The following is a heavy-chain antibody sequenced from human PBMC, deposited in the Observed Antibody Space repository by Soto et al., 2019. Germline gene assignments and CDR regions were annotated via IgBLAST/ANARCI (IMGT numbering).Heavy chain of an antibody. CDR2: IWYDGSNK. V-gene: IGHV3-33*01. J-gene: IGHJ3*02. CDR3: ARETHYGGQSRDI. Sequence: QVQLVESGGGVVQPGRSLRLSCAASGFTFSSYGMHWVRQAPGKGLEWVAVIWYDGSNKYYADSVKGRFTISRDNSKNTLYLQMNSLRAEDTAVYYCARETHYGGQSRDIWGQGTMVTVSS. D-gene: IGHD4-17*01. CDR1: GFTFSSYG.